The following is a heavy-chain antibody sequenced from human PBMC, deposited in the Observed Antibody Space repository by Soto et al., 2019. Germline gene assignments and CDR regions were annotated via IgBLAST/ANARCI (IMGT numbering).Heavy chain of an antibody. J-gene: IGHJ4*02. CDR2: IIPIFGTA. Sequence: QVQLVQSGAEVKKPGSSVKVSCKASGGTFSSSAISWVRQAPGQGLEWMGGIIPIFGTANYAQKFQGRVTITADESTRTAYMELSSLRSEDTAVHYCARDGTLYDSSGYYYLYWGQGTLVTVSS. CDR1: GGTFSSSA. D-gene: IGHD3-22*01. CDR3: ARDGTLYDSSGYYYLY. V-gene: IGHV1-69*01.